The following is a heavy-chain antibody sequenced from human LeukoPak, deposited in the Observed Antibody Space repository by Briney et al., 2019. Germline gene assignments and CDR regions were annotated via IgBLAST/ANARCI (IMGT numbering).Heavy chain of an antibody. J-gene: IGHJ3*02. V-gene: IGHV4-59*01. CDR3: ARDAVEITIFGVVIGTPQI. Sequence: SETLSLTCTVSGGSISSYYWSWIRQPPGKGLEWIGYIYYSGSTNYNPSLKSRVTISVDTSKNQFSLKLSSVTAADTAVYYCARDAVEITIFGVVIGTPQIWGQGTMVTVSS. CDR2: IYYSGST. CDR1: GGSISSYY. D-gene: IGHD3-3*01.